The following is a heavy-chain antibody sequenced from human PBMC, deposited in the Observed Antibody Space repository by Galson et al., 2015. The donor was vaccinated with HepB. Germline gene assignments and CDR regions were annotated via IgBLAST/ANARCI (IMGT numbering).Heavy chain of an antibody. CDR2: TYFMSKWYN. CDR1: GDSVSSNSAS. D-gene: IGHD6-19*01. CDR3: ARTPNFKSGWPNYYSYYYGLDV. Sequence: CAISGDSVSSNSASWNWVRQSPSRGLEWLGGTYFMSKWYNDYAVSVKTRITIIEDTSKNQFSLHLDSVTPDDTAVYYCARTPNFKSGWPNYYSYYYGLDVWGQGTTVTVSS. J-gene: IGHJ6*02. V-gene: IGHV6-1*01.